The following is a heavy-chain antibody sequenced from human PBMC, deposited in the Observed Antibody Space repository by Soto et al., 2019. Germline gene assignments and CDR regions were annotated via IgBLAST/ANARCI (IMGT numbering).Heavy chain of an antibody. CDR1: GFTFRNAW. D-gene: IGHD4-4*01. CDR3: VTETAISNGNYDYFGMDV. CDR2: VKTRSDGGTT. V-gene: IGHV3-15*06. Sequence: AAGFTFRNAWMSWVRQAPGKGLEWVGRVKTRSDGGTTYYAAPVKGRFIISRDDSKNRLFLQMNSLKIEDTARYYSVTETAISNGNYDYFGMDVWGQGTTVTV. J-gene: IGHJ6*02.